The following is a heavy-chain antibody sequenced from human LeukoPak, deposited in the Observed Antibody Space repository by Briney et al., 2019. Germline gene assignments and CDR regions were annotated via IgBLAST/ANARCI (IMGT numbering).Heavy chain of an antibody. CDR3: ASRTGVY. V-gene: IGHV3-74*01. CDR2: INTDGSST. Sequence: PGGSLRLSCAASRFTLSSYWMHWVRQAPGKGLVWVSHINTDGSSTNYADSVKGRFTISRDNAMNTLYLQMNNLRAEDTAVYYCASRTGVYWGQGTLVSVSS. CDR1: RFTLSSYW. J-gene: IGHJ4*02. D-gene: IGHD1-14*01.